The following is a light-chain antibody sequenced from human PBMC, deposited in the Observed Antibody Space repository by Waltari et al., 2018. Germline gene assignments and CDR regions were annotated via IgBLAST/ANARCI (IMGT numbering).Light chain of an antibody. CDR3: GADHGSGSNFVV. Sequence: QPVLTQPPSASASLGASVTLTCTLSSGYGNYTVDCYQQRPGKGPRFVMRVGTGGIVGSKGDGIPDRFSVLGSGLNRYLTIKNIQEEDESDYHCGADHGSGSNFVVFGGGTKLTVL. CDR2: VGTGGIVG. J-gene: IGLJ2*01. V-gene: IGLV9-49*01. CDR1: SGYGNYT.